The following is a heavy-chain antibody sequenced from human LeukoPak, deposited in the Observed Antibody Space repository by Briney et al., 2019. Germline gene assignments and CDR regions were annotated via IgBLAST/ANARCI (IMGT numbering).Heavy chain of an antibody. Sequence: SETLSLTCTVSGGSISEHYWSWIRQPPGKGLEWIGYIYSSGNTDYNPSLNSRVTISLDTSKNQFSLMLRSLTAADTAVYYCARRYTASPGERFDYWGQGTLVTVSS. V-gene: IGHV4-59*08. CDR1: GGSISEHY. CDR2: IYSSGNT. J-gene: IGHJ4*02. D-gene: IGHD2-2*02. CDR3: ARRYTASPGERFDY.